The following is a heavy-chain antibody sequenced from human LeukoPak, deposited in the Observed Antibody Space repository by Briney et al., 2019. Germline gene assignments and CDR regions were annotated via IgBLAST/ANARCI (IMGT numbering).Heavy chain of an antibody. Sequence: GGSLRLSCAASGFNFNIFAMSWIRQAPGKGLEWVAGVSRSGDYTYYVDSVKGRFTISRDNSKNTLYLQMNSLRAEDTAVYYRARVALAGWYVDYWGQGTLVTVSS. CDR2: VSRSGDYT. V-gene: IGHV3-23*01. J-gene: IGHJ4*02. CDR1: GFNFNIFA. CDR3: ARVALAGWYVDY. D-gene: IGHD6-19*01.